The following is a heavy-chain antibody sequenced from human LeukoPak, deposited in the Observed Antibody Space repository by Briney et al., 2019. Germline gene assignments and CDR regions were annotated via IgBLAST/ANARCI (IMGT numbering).Heavy chain of an antibody. CDR1: GGSISSYY. CDR2: IYHSGST. CDR3: ARSPEYPNWFDP. V-gene: IGHV4-59*12. D-gene: IGHD6-6*01. J-gene: IGHJ5*02. Sequence: PSETLSLTCTVSGGSISSYYWSWIRQPPGKGLEWIGYIYHSGSTYYNPSLKSRVTISVDRSKNQFSLKLSSVTAADTAVYYCARSPEYPNWFDPWGQGTLVTVSS.